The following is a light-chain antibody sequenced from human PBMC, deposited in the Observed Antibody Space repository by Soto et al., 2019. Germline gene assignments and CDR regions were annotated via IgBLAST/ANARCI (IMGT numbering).Light chain of an antibody. J-gene: IGLJ3*02. CDR3: ETWDSYVWV. Sequence: QSVLTQSSSASASLGSSVKLTCTLSSGHSSYIIAWHQQQPGKAPRYLMKLEGSGSYNRGSGVPDRFSGSSSGADRYLTISNLQFEDEADYYCETWDSYVWVFGGGTKLTVL. CDR2: LEGSGSY. CDR1: SGHSSYI. V-gene: IGLV4-60*02.